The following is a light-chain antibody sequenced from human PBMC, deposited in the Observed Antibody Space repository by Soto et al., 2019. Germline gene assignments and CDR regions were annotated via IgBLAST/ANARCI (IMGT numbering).Light chain of an antibody. J-gene: IGLJ1*01. Sequence: QSVLTQPASVSGSPGQSITITCTGSNSDIGADKFVSWYQQHPGEAPKLIIFDVGNRPSGVSHRFSGSKSGNTASLTISRLQPEDESDYYCTSFTTNLSFVFGTGTKLTVL. CDR1: NSDIGADKF. V-gene: IGLV2-14*03. CDR2: DVG. CDR3: TSFTTNLSFV.